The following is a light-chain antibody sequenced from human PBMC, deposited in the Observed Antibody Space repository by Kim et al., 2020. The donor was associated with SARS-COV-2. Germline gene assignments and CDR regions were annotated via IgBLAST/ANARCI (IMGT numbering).Light chain of an antibody. Sequence: QAVVTQPPSASGTPGQRVTISCSGSRSNIGSNVVNWYQQLPGTAPKLLIYSNDYRPSGVPARFSGSKSGTSASLAISGLQSEDEADYYCVAWDDSLNGSVFGGGTQLTVL. CDR2: SND. CDR3: VAWDDSLNGSV. CDR1: RSNIGSNV. V-gene: IGLV1-44*01. J-gene: IGLJ3*02.